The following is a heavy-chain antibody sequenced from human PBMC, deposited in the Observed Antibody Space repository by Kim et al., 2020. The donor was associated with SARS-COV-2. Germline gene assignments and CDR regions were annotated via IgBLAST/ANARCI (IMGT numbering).Heavy chain of an antibody. CDR1: GGSISSSSYY. V-gene: IGHV4-39*01. D-gene: IGHD3-10*01. Sequence: SETLSLTCTVSGGSISSSSYYWGWIRQPPGKGLEWIGSIYYSGSTYYNPSLKSRVTISVDTSKNQFSLKLSSVTAADTAVYYCARHESGNYYGSGSYYNVPEPYNWFDPWGQGTLVTVSS. CDR3: ARHESGNYYGSGSYYNVPEPYNWFDP. J-gene: IGHJ5*02. CDR2: IYYSGST.